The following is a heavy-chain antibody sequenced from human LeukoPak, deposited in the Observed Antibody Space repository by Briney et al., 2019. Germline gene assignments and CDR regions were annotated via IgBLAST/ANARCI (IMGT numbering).Heavy chain of an antibody. CDR2: MNPNSGDT. J-gene: IGHJ4*02. D-gene: IGHD3-3*01. Sequence: ASVKVSCKASGYTFTSHDINWVRQATGQGLEWMGWMNPNSGDTGYAQKFQGRVTMTRSTSISTAYMKLSSLRFEDTAVYYCTKTDFWSGYYDYWGQGTLVTVSS. CDR1: GYTFTSHD. CDR3: TKTDFWSGYYDY. V-gene: IGHV1-8*01.